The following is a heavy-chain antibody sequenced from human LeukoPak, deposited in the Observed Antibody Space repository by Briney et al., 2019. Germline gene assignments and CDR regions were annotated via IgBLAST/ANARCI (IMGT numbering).Heavy chain of an antibody. Sequence: GGSLRLSCAASGFTFSSYAMHWVRQAPGKGLEWVAGISYDGSNKYYADSVKGRFTISRDNSKNTLYLQMNSLRAEDTAVYYCARDNREQQLVPPTFDYWGQGTLVTVSS. D-gene: IGHD6-13*01. CDR3: ARDNREQQLVPPTFDY. J-gene: IGHJ4*02. V-gene: IGHV3-30-3*01. CDR2: ISYDGSNK. CDR1: GFTFSSYA.